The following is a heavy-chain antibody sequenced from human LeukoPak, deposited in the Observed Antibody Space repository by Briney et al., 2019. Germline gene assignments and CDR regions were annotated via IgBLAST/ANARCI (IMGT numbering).Heavy chain of an antibody. CDR3: AKVGVGLLAAGSYMDV. CDR1: GFTFSSYG. Sequence: GGSLRLSCAASGFTFSSYGMHWVRQAPGKGLEWVAFIRYDGSNKYYADSVKGRFTISRDNSKNTLYLQMNSLRAEDTAVYYCAKVGVGLLAAGSYMDVWGKGTTVTVSS. V-gene: IGHV3-30*02. CDR2: IRYDGSNK. D-gene: IGHD6-13*01. J-gene: IGHJ6*03.